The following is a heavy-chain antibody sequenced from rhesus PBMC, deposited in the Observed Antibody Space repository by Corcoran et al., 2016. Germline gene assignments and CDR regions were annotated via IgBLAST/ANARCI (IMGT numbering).Heavy chain of an antibody. V-gene: IGHV4-80*01. Sequence: QVQLQESGPGLVKPSETLSLTCAVSGGSFRSYWRNWIRQPPEKGLEVIGELNGYSGCTNSNPSLQSRVTISKDVSKNQFSLKLTSVTAAGTAVYYCTSPVRYRFDVWGPGVLVSVSS. CDR3: TSPVRYRFDV. CDR1: GGSFRSYW. J-gene: IGHJ5-1*01. CDR2: LNGYSGCT. D-gene: IGHD3-9*01.